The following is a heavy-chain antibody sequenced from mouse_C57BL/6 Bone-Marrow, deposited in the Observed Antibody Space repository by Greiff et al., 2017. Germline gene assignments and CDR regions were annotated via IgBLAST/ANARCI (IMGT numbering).Heavy chain of an antibody. CDR3: TKDYYGSSPAWFAY. D-gene: IGHD1-1*01. Sequence: VQLQQSGTVLARPGASVKMSCKTSGYTFTSYWMHWVKQRPGQGLEWIGAIHPGNSDTSYNQKFKGKAKLTAVTSASTAYMELSSLTNEDSAVYYCTKDYYGSSPAWFAYWGQGTLVTVSA. CDR1: GYTFTSYW. V-gene: IGHV1-5*01. CDR2: IHPGNSDT. J-gene: IGHJ3*01.